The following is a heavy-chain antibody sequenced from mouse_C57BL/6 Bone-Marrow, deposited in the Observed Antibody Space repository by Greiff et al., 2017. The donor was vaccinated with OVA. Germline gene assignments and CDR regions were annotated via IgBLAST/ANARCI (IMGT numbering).Heavy chain of an antibody. CDR1: GFTFSNYW. V-gene: IGHV6-3*01. CDR3: TGPYYYGSSYVDFAY. CDR2: IRLKSDNYAT. J-gene: IGHJ3*01. D-gene: IGHD1-1*01. Sequence: EVKLMESGGGLVQPGGSMKLSCVASGFTFSNYWMNWVRQSPEKGLEWVAQIRLKSDNYATHYAESVKGRFTISRDDSKSSVYLQMNNLRAEDTGIYYCTGPYYYGSSYVDFAYWGQGTLVTVSA.